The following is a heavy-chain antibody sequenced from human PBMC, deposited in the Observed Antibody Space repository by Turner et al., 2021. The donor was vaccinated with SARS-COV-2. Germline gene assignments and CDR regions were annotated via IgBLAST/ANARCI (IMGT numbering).Heavy chain of an antibody. CDR1: GFTFSSYG. CDR3: AKGMGSYCSGGSCYPSTFDY. D-gene: IGHD2-15*01. Sequence: QVQLVESGGGVVQPGRSLRLSCAASGFTFSSYGMPWVRQAPGKGLEWVAVISYDGSNKYYADSVKGRFTISRDNSKNTLYLQMNSLRAEDTAVYYCAKGMGSYCSGGSCYPSTFDYWGQGTLVTVSS. V-gene: IGHV3-30*18. CDR2: ISYDGSNK. J-gene: IGHJ4*02.